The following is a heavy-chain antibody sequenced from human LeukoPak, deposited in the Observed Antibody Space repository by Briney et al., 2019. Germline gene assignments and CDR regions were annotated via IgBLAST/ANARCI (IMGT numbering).Heavy chain of an antibody. CDR1: GGTFSSYA. J-gene: IGHJ5*02. D-gene: IGHD1-26*01. Sequence: SVNVSCKASGGTFSSYAISWVRQAPGQGLEWMGGIIPIFGTANYEQKFQGRVTITADKSTSTAYMELSSLRSEDTAVYYCAREVSVGNWFDPWGQGTLVTVSS. CDR3: AREVSVGNWFDP. CDR2: IIPIFGTA. V-gene: IGHV1-69*06.